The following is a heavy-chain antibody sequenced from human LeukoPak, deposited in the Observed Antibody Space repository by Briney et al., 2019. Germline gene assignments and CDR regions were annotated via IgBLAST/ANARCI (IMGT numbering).Heavy chain of an antibody. J-gene: IGHJ5*02. D-gene: IGHD2-15*01. V-gene: IGHV4-34*01. CDR1: GGSFSGYY. CDR3: ARVTAVAATGGWFDP. CDR2: INHSGST. Sequence: PSETLSLTCAVYGGSFSGYYWSWIRQPPGKRLEWIGEINHSGSTNYNPSLKSRVTISVDTSKNQFSLKLSSVTAADTAVYYCARVTAVAATGGWFDPWGQGTLVTVSS.